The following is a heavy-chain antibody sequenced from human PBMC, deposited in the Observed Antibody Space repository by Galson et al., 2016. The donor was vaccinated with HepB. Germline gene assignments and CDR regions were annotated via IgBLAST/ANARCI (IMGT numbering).Heavy chain of an antibody. CDR3: ARDRRGGYYGMDV. V-gene: IGHV3-33*01. CDR1: GFTFSAYG. D-gene: IGHD3-10*01. Sequence: SLRLSCAASGFTFSAYGMHWVRQAPGKGLEWVAVIWFDGSKKYYADSVKGRFTISRDNSKNTLFLQMDSLRAEDTAVYYCARDRRGGYYGMDVWGQGTTVTVSS. CDR2: IWFDGSKK. J-gene: IGHJ6*02.